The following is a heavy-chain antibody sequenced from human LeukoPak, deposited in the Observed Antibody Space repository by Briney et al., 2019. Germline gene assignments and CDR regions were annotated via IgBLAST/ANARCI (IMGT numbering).Heavy chain of an antibody. CDR2: INSDGSST. J-gene: IGHJ4*02. CDR1: GYTSSNYW. Sequence: GGSLRLSCAASGYTSSNYWMHWVRQAPGKGLVWVSRINSDGSSTTYADSVKGRFTISRGNAKNTLYLQMNSLRAEDTAVYFCARRYRSSSDYWGQGTLVAVSS. D-gene: IGHD1-14*01. CDR3: ARRYRSSSDY. V-gene: IGHV3-74*01.